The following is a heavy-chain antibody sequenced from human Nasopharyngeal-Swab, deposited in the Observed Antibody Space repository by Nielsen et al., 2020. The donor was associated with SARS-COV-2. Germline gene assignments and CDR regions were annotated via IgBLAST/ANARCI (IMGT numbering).Heavy chain of an antibody. Sequence: SETLSLTCAVYGGSFSGYYWSWIRQPPGKGLEWIGEINHSGSTNYNPSLKSRVTISVDTSKNQFSLKLSSVTAADTAVYYCARVGYSNYGEGFDYWGQGTLVTFSS. CDR3: ARVGYSNYGEGFDY. J-gene: IGHJ4*02. V-gene: IGHV4-34*01. D-gene: IGHD4-11*01. CDR1: GGSFSGYY. CDR2: INHSGST.